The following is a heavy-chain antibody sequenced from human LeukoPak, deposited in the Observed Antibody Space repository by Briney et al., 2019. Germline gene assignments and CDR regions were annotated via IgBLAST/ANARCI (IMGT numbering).Heavy chain of an antibody. CDR2: MNPNRGNT. J-gene: IGHJ4*02. V-gene: IGHV1-8*01. D-gene: IGHD3-10*01. CDR3: ARGGGLLWFGELFTPGYYFDY. CDR1: GYTFTSYD. Sequence: ASVKVSCKASGYTFTSYDINWVHQATGQGLEGRGGMNPNRGNTGYAQKFQGSVTMTRNTSISTAYMELSSLRSEDTAVYYCARGGGLLWFGELFTPGYYFDYWGQGTLVTVSS.